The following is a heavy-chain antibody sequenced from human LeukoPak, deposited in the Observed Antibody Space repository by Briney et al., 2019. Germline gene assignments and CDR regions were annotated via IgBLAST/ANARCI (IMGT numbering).Heavy chain of an antibody. J-gene: IGHJ4*02. D-gene: IGHD3-22*01. V-gene: IGHV4-4*07. CDR2: IYTSGST. CDR1: GGSISSYY. Sequence: PSETLSLTCTVSGGSISSYYWSWIRQPAGKGLEWIGRIYTSGSTNYNPSLKSRVTMSVDTSKNQFSLKLSSVTAADTAVYYCARHFTTYYYDSSAHHFDYWGQGTLVTVSS. CDR3: ARHFTTYYYDSSAHHFDY.